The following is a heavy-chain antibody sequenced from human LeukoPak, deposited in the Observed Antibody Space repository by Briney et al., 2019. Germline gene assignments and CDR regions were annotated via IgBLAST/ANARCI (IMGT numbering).Heavy chain of an antibody. CDR1: GGTFNNYA. D-gene: IGHD4-17*01. V-gene: IGHV1-69*05. CDR3: ARGAYGDYRNYFDY. Sequence: ASVKVSCKTSGGTFNNYAISWVRQAPGQGLEWMGRIIPVFDTTNYAQRFLDRVTITTDESTGTAYMELSSLRSEDTAVYYCARGAYGDYRNYFDYWGQGTLVTVSS. CDR2: IIPVFDTT. J-gene: IGHJ4*02.